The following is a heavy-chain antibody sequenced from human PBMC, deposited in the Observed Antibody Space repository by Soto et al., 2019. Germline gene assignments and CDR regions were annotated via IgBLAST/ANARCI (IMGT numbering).Heavy chain of an antibody. CDR3: ARDPLEGNWLDP. J-gene: IGHJ5*02. V-gene: IGHV4-30-2*01. Sequence: QLQLQESGSGLVRPSQTLSLTCAVSGGSISSGGYSWNWIRQPPGKGLEWIGYIYHSGSTLYNPSLQSRVTMPVVTSKTPCSLNLPAVPAADTAVYCCARDPLEGNWLDPWGPGTLVTVSS. CDR2: IYHSGST. CDR1: GGSISSGGYS.